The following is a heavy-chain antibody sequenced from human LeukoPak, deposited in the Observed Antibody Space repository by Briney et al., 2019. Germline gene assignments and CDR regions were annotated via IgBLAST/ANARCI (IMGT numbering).Heavy chain of an antibody. CDR2: INHNGNVN. CDR3: ARGSGLDV. V-gene: IGHV3-7*03. D-gene: IGHD3-10*01. Sequence: GGSLRLSCAASGFTFSSYWMNWARQAPGKGLEWVASINHNGNVNYYVDSVKGRFTISRDNAKNSLYLQMSNLRAEDTAVYLCARGSGLDVWGQGATVTVSS. J-gene: IGHJ6*02. CDR1: GFTFSSYW.